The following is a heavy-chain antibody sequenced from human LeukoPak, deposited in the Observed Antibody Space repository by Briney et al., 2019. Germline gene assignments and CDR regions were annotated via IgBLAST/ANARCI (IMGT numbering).Heavy chain of an antibody. V-gene: IGHV4-39*07. CDR3: ARVDSSGYNKIFDY. D-gene: IGHD3-22*01. CDR2: IYYSGST. Sequence: SETLSLTCTVSGGSISSSSHYWGWIRQPPGKGLEWIGSIYYSGSTYYNPSLKSRVTISVDTSKNQFSLKLSSVTAADTAVYYCARVDSSGYNKIFDYWGQGTLVTVSS. J-gene: IGHJ4*02. CDR1: GGSISSSSHY.